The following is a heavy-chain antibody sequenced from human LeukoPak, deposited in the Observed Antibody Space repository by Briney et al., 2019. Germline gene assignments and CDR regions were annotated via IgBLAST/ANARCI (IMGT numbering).Heavy chain of an antibody. Sequence: GGSLRLSCAASGFTFSSHWMHWVRQAPGKGLVWVSRINGDESSTNYADSVKGRFTISRDNAKNTLYPQMNSLRAEDTAVYFCARDHGDYYFDDWGQGTLVTVSS. D-gene: IGHD4-17*01. J-gene: IGHJ4*02. CDR1: GFTFSSHW. CDR3: ARDHGDYYFDD. V-gene: IGHV3-74*01. CDR2: INGDESST.